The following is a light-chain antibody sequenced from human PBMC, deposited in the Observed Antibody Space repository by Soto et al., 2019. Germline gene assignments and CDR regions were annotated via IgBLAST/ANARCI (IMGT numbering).Light chain of an antibody. CDR2: GAS. CDR3: QQDDSSPLT. Sequence: EIVLTQSPGTLSLSPGERATLSCRASQSVSSSYLAWYQQKPGQAPRLRIYGASSRATGIPDKFSGSGSGTDFTLTISGLEPDDFAVYYCQQDDSSPLTFGGGTKVDIK. CDR1: QSVSSSY. J-gene: IGKJ4*01. V-gene: IGKV3-20*01.